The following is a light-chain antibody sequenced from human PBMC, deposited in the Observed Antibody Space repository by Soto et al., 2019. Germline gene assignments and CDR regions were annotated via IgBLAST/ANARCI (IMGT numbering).Light chain of an antibody. CDR2: EVF. V-gene: IGLV2-8*01. CDR3: SSYAGSDIYV. CDR1: SSDVGTYKY. Sequence: QSALTQPASVSGSPGQSITISCTGTSSDVGTYKYVSWYQQHPGKAPKLIIYEVFKRPSGVPDRFSGYKSGNTASLTVSGLQADDEADYYCSSYAGSDIYVFGTGTKLTVL. J-gene: IGLJ1*01.